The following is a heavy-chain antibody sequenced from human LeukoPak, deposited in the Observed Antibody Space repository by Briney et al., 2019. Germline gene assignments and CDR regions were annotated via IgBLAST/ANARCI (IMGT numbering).Heavy chain of an antibody. CDR3: ARDDEYDFWSGYDQTTIPVRFGY. V-gene: IGHV1-18*01. CDR1: GYTFTSYG. CDR2: ISAYNGNT. Sequence: ASVKVSCKASGYTFTSYGISWVRQAPGQGLEWMGWISAYNGNTNYAQKLQGRVTMTTDTSTSTAYMELRSLRSDDTAVYYCARDDEYDFWSGYDQTTIPVRFGYWGQGTLVTVSS. D-gene: IGHD3-3*01. J-gene: IGHJ4*02.